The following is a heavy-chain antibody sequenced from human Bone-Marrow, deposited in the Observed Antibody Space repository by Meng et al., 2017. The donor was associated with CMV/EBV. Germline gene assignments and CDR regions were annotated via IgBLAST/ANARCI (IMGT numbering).Heavy chain of an antibody. CDR2: ISSSSSTI. CDR3: ARTGGSAGMSYYYYYGMDV. J-gene: IGHJ6*02. D-gene: IGHD6-13*01. CDR1: GFTFSSYS. V-gene: IGHV3-48*04. Sequence: GESLKISCAASGFTFSSYSMNWVRQAPGKGLEWVSYISSSSSTIYYADSVKGRFTISRDNAKNSLYLQMNSLRAEDTAVYYCARTGGSAGMSYYYYYGMDVWGQGTTVTVSS.